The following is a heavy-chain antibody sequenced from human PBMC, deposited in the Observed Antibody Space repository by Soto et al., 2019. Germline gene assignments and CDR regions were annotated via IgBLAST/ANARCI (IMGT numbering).Heavy chain of an antibody. Sequence: QVQLVQSGAEVKKPGSSVTVSCKASGGTFSSYAISWVRQAPGQGIEWMGRIIPFIGTANYAQKFQGRVTITVDESTSTAYMELTSLRSEDTAVYYCARVVITTVRASYYYGMDVWGQGTTVTVSS. CDR1: GGTFSSYA. J-gene: IGHJ6*02. D-gene: IGHD4-4*01. CDR3: ARVVITTVRASYYYGMDV. V-gene: IGHV1-69*18. CDR2: IIPFIGTA.